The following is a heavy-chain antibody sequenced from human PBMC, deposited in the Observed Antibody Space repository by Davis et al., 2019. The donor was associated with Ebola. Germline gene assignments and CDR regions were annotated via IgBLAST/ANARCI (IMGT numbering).Heavy chain of an antibody. D-gene: IGHD3-10*01. CDR1: GFTFSDYY. CDR3: IGGTGSGSHTDY. CDR2: IKSDGSSI. V-gene: IGHV3-74*01. Sequence: HTGGSLRLPCAASGFTFSDYYMSWIRQAPGKGLVWVSRIKSDGSSISYADSVKGRFTISRDNAKNSLYLQMNSLRAEDTAVYYCIGGTGSGSHTDYWGQGTLVTVSS. J-gene: IGHJ4*02.